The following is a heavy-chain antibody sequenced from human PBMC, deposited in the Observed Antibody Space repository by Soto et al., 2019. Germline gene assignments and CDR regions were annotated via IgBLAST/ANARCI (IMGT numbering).Heavy chain of an antibody. CDR1: GGSFSGYY. Sequence: QVQLQQWGAGMLKPSETLSLTCAVYGGSFSGYYWSWIRQPPGKGLEWIGEINHSGSTNYKPSLKSPVTISVDTSKNQFSLILSSLTAADTAVYYCARGLGQLERTTGVYYYYYIDVWCKGTTVTVSS. V-gene: IGHV4-34*01. CDR2: INHSGST. CDR3: ARGLGQLERTTGVYYYYYIDV. D-gene: IGHD1-1*01. J-gene: IGHJ6*03.